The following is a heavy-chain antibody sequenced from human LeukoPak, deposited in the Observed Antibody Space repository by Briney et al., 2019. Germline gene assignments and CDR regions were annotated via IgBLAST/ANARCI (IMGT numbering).Heavy chain of an antibody. J-gene: IGHJ5*02. CDR3: ARGVYYDFSSGYYPAYWFDP. Sequence: SETLSLTXTVSGGSISSYYWSWIWQPPGKGLEWIGYIYYSGSTNYNPSLKSRVTISVDTSKNQFSLKLSSVTAADTAVYYCARGVYYDFSSGYYPAYWFDPWGQGTLVTVSS. V-gene: IGHV4-59*01. D-gene: IGHD3-3*01. CDR1: GGSISSYY. CDR2: IYYSGST.